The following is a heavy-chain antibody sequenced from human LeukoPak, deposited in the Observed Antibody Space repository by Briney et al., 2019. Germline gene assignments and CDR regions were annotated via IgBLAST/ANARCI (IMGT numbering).Heavy chain of an antibody. J-gene: IGHJ4*02. CDR3: ARDPSITAAGA. Sequence: GGSLRLSCAASGFTFSSYTMNWVRQPPGKGLEWVSSISSSGTYIYYADSLKDRFTISRHNAKNSLYLLINNLRADDTAVYYCARDPSITAAGAWGQGTLVTVSS. CDR1: GFTFSSYT. V-gene: IGHV3-21*01. D-gene: IGHD6-13*01. CDR2: ISSSGTYI.